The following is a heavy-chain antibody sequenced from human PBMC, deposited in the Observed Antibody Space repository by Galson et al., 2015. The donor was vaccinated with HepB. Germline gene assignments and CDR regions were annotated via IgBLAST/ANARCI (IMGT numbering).Heavy chain of an antibody. CDR1: GYTFSSYY. V-gene: IGHV1-46*01. CDR3: ARSVRFLEPYMDV. D-gene: IGHD3-3*01. J-gene: IGHJ6*03. Sequence: SVKVSCKASGYTFSSYYIYWVRQAPGQGLDWMGIINPSGVTTTYAQKFQGRVTMTRDTSTSTVYMELSSLRSEDTAVYYCARSVRFLEPYMDVWGKGTTVTVSS. CDR2: INPSGVTT.